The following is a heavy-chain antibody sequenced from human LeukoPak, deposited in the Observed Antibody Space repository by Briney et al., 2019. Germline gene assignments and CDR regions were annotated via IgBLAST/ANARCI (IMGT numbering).Heavy chain of an antibody. D-gene: IGHD2-2*03. CDR3: AKGGYFAFET. CDR1: GFTFSTYN. Sequence: GGSLRLSCAASGFTFSTYNMQWVRQAPGKGLELVSGINRSGRTYYTVYVKGRFTISIDKSKNTLYLQMNSLRAEDTAVYYCAKGGYFAFETWGQGTMVAVSS. CDR2: INRSGRT. J-gene: IGHJ3*02. V-gene: IGHV3-23*01.